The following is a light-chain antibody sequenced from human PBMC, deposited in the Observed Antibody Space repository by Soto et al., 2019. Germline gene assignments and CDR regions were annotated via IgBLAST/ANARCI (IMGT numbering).Light chain of an antibody. Sequence: QSALTQPRSVSGSPGQSVTISCTGTSSDVGGYDFVSWYQQPPGKAPKLMIHDVSKRPSGVPDRFSGSKSGNSASLTISGLQAEDEADYYCCSYAGSYNLGVFGGGTKLTVL. CDR3: CSYAGSYNLGV. CDR1: SSDVGGYDF. CDR2: DVS. J-gene: IGLJ3*02. V-gene: IGLV2-11*01.